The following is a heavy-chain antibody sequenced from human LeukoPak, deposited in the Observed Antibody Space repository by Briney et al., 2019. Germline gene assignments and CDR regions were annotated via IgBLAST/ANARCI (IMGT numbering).Heavy chain of an antibody. J-gene: IGHJ6*03. D-gene: IGHD3-22*01. Sequence: GGSLRLSCAASGFTFSSYSMNWVRQAPGKGLEWVSSISSSSSYIYYADSVKGRFTISRDNAKNSLYLQMNSLRAEDTAVYYCARGDSRLNYMDVWGKGTTVTVSS. CDR3: ARGDSRLNYMDV. CDR2: ISSSSSYI. CDR1: GFTFSSYS. V-gene: IGHV3-21*01.